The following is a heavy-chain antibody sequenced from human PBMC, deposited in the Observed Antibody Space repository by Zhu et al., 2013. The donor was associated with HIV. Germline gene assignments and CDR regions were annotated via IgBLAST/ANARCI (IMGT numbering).Heavy chain of an antibody. CDR3: ARETQALIGSGGGDWFDP. D-gene: IGHD6-19*01. Sequence: QVQLVQSGAEVKKPGASVKVSCKASGYTFTGYYMHWVRQAPGQGLEWMGWVNPNSGGTNYAQKFQGRVTMTRDTSISTAYMELSRLRSDDTAVHYCARETQALIGSGGGDWFDPWGQGTLVTVSS. CDR2: VNPNSGGT. V-gene: IGHV1-2*02. CDR1: GYTFTGYY. J-gene: IGHJ5*02.